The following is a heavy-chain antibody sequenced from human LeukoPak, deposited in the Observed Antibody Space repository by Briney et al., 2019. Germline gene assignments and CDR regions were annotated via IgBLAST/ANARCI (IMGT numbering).Heavy chain of an antibody. CDR3: ARDSSGWYDDNWFDP. Sequence: SQTLSLTCTVSGGSISSGSYYWSWLRQPAGKGLEWIGRIYTSGSTNYNPSLKSRVTISVGTSKNQFSLKLSSVTAADTAVYYCARDSSGWYDDNWFDPWGQGTLVTVSS. J-gene: IGHJ5*02. D-gene: IGHD6-19*01. CDR1: GGSISSGSYY. V-gene: IGHV4-61*02. CDR2: IYTSGST.